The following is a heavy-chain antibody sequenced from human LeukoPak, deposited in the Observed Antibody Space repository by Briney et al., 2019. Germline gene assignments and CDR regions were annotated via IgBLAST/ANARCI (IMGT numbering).Heavy chain of an antibody. V-gene: IGHV3-7*01. Sequence: GGSLRLSCAASGFTFSSCWMSWVREAPGKGLEWVANIKQDGSEKYYVDSVKGRFTISRDNAKNSLYLQMNSLRAEDTAVYYCAKRGYSGYGYYFDYWGQGTLVTVSS. CDR2: IKQDGSEK. D-gene: IGHD5-12*01. J-gene: IGHJ4*02. CDR3: AKRGYSGYGYYFDY. CDR1: GFTFSSCW.